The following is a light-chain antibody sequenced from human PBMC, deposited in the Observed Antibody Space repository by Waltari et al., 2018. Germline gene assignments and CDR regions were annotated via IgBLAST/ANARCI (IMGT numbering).Light chain of an antibody. V-gene: IGLV3-1*01. CDR2: RDK. J-gene: IGLJ2*01. CDR1: KVGDQH. CDR3: QAWNSGIV. Sequence: SSEVTQPPSVSVSPGQTATITCSGDKVGDQHVCWYQQKAGQAPVLPIYRDKMRPPGIPERFSGSNSGNTATLTIGGTQALDEADYHCQAWNSGIVFGGGTKLTVL.